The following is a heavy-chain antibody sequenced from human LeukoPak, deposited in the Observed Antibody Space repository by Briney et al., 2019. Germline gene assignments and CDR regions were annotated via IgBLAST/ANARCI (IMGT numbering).Heavy chain of an antibody. D-gene: IGHD4-17*01. CDR3: ARGNGDYVYYYYYYYMDA. Sequence: SETLSLTCTVSGDSISSSNCYWSWIRQPPGKGLEWTGYIYYSGSTNYNPSLKSRVTISVDTSKNQFSLKLSSVTAADTAVYYCARGNGDYVYYYYYYYMDAWGKGTTVTISS. CDR2: IYYSGST. J-gene: IGHJ6*03. CDR1: GDSISSSNCY. V-gene: IGHV4-61*01.